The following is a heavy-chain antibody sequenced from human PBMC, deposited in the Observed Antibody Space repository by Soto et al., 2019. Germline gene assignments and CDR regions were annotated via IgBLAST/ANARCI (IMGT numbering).Heavy chain of an antibody. D-gene: IGHD3-10*01. V-gene: IGHV3-74*01. CDR2: IDNDGGTT. CDR1: GFTFSSYF. Sequence: VGSLRLSCAASGFTFSSYFMYWVRQAPGKGLVWVSRIDNDGGTTNYADSVKGRFTISRDNAKNTLYLQMNSLRAEDTAVYYCTRGYYGPDYWGQGTLVTVSS. CDR3: TRGYYGPDY. J-gene: IGHJ4*02.